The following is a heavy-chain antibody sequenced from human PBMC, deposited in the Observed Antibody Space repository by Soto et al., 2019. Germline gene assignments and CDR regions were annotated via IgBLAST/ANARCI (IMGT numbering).Heavy chain of an antibody. CDR3: AKDLGRPRPSYPDY. D-gene: IGHD1-1*01. CDR2: ISGSGGST. Sequence: GGSLRLSCAASGVTFTSYAMIWVRQAPGRGLEWVSSISGSGGSTYYPDSVKGRFTISRDNSKNTLSLQMNSLRTEDTAVYYCAKDLGRPRPSYPDYWVQGIRVTVSS. J-gene: IGHJ4*02. V-gene: IGHV3-23*01. CDR1: GVTFTSYA.